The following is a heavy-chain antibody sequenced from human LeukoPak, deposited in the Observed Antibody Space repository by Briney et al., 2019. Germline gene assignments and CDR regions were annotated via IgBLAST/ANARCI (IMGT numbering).Heavy chain of an antibody. CDR3: ARVRYGGIFFSFDY. J-gene: IGHJ4*02. CDR1: VFTFSGYS. Sequence: GGSLRLSCLASVFTFSGYSMNWVRQAPGKGLEWVSYLSIRSTTINYADSVKGRFTISRENAKNSLYLQMNSLRDEDTAVYYFARVRYGGIFFSFDYWGQGTLVTVSS. CDR2: LSIRSTTI. D-gene: IGHD1-26*01. V-gene: IGHV3-48*02.